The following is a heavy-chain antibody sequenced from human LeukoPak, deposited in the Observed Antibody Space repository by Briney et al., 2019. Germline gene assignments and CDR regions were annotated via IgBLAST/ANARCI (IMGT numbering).Heavy chain of an antibody. V-gene: IGHV1-8*01. CDR1: GYTFTTYD. Sequence: ASVKVSCKTSGYTFTTYDINWVRQATGQGLEWLGWMSPNNGDTGYAQKFQGRVTMTRDTSTNTAYMELRSLRSDDTAVYYCARDLGQWLVLPYYFDYWGQGTLVTVSS. J-gene: IGHJ4*02. CDR2: MSPNNGDT. CDR3: ARDLGQWLVLPYYFDY. D-gene: IGHD6-19*01.